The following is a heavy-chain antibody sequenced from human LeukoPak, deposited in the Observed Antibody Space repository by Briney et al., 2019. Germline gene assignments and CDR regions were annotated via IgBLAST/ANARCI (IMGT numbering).Heavy chain of an antibody. CDR3: ARIIAAAGYFDY. CDR1: GFTFSSYW. Sequence: GGSLRLSCAASGFTFSSYWMSWVRQAPGKGVEWVANIKQDGSEKYYVDSVKGGFTISRENAKNSLYLQMNSLRAEDTAVYYCARIIAAAGYFDYWGQGTLVTVSS. V-gene: IGHV3-7*01. D-gene: IGHD6-13*01. CDR2: IKQDGSEK. J-gene: IGHJ4*02.